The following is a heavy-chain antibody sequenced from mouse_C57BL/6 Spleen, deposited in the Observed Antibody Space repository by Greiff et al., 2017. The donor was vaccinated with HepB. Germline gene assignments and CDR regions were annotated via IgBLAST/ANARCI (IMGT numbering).Heavy chain of an antibody. CDR3: ARYGSSSYYFDY. CDR1: GYTFTSYW. D-gene: IGHD1-1*01. Sequence: QVQLQQPGAELVKPGASVKLSCKASGYTFTSYWMQWVKQRPGQGLEWIGEIDPSDSYTNYNQKFKGKATLTVDTSSSTAYMQLSSLTSDDSAVYYCARYGSSSYYFDYWGQGTTLTVSS. V-gene: IGHV1-50*01. J-gene: IGHJ2*01. CDR2: IDPSDSYT.